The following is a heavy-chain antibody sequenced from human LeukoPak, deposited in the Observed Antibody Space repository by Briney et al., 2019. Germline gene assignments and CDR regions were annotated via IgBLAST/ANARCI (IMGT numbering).Heavy chain of an antibody. CDR1: GFTFSSYA. CDR2: ISGSGGST. CDR3: ANGGITAAAGTGLDY. J-gene: IGHJ4*02. D-gene: IGHD6-13*01. V-gene: IGHV3-23*01. Sequence: PGGSLRLSCSASGFTFSSYAMSWVRQAPGKGLEWVSAISGSGGSTYYADSVKGRFTISRDNSKNTLYLQMNSLRAEDTAVYYCANGGITAAAGTGLDYWGQGTLVTVSS.